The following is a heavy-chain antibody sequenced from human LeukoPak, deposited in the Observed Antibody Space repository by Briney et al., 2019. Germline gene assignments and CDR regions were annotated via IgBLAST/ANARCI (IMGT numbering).Heavy chain of an antibody. V-gene: IGHV1-2*02. D-gene: IGHD4-23*01. CDR1: GYTFTGYY. CDR2: INPNSGGT. Sequence: ASVKDSCKASGYTFTGYYMHWLRQAPRQGLEWMGWINPNSGGTNYAQKFQGRVTMTRDTSISTAYMELSRLRSDDTAVYYCARGSTVVTPRLGGLGWFDPWGQGTLVTVSS. J-gene: IGHJ5*02. CDR3: ARGSTVVTPRLGGLGWFDP.